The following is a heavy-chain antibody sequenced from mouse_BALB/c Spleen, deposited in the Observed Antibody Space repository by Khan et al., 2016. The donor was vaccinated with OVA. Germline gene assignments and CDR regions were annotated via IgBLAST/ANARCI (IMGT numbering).Heavy chain of an antibody. Sequence: EVQLQESGPSLVKPSQTLSLTCSVTGDSITTGYWNWIRKFPGNKLEYMGYIIYTGYTYYNPSLKSRISITRHTSNNQYYLQLNSVTDEDTATYYCARSTYRYAFVYWGQGTLVTVYA. J-gene: IGHJ3*01. CDR3: ARSTYRYAFVY. CDR1: GDSITTGY. V-gene: IGHV3-8*02. CDR2: IIYTGYT. D-gene: IGHD2-14*01.